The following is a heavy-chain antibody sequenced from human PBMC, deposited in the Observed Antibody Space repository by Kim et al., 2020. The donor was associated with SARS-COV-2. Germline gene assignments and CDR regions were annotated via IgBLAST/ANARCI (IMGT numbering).Heavy chain of an antibody. Sequence: GGSLRLSCAASGFTFSSYSMNWVRQAPGKGLEWVSSISSSSSTIYYADSVKGRFTISRDNAKNSLYLQMNSLRDEDTAVYYCARERHEQWLGYYGMDVWGQGTTVTVSS. CDR1: GFTFSSYS. D-gene: IGHD6-19*01. J-gene: IGHJ6*02. V-gene: IGHV3-48*02. CDR2: ISSSSSTI. CDR3: ARERHEQWLGYYGMDV.